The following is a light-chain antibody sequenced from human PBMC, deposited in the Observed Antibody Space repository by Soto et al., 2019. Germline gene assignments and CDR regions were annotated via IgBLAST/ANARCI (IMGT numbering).Light chain of an antibody. Sequence: DIRRTQSSCTLPGSVGDRVTNTGLASQTISSWLAWYQQKPGKAPKLLIYKASTLKSGVPSRFSGSGSGTEFTLTISSLQPDDFATYYCQHYNSYSETFGHGTQVDLK. CDR1: QTISSW. J-gene: IGKJ1*01. CDR3: QHYNSYSET. CDR2: KAS. V-gene: IGKV1-5*03.